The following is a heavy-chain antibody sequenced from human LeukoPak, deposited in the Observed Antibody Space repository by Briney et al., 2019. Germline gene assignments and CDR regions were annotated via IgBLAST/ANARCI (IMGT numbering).Heavy chain of an antibody. CDR1: GFTFSSYG. J-gene: IGHJ6*02. D-gene: IGHD2-2*01. V-gene: IGHV3-7*01. Sequence: GGSLRLSCAASGFTFSSYGMHWVRQAPGKGLEWVANIKQDGSEKYYVDSVKGRFTISRDNAKNSLYLQMNSLRAEDTAVYYCARYGSSRGAYYYGMDVWGQGTTVTVSS. CDR2: IKQDGSEK. CDR3: ARYGSSRGAYYYGMDV.